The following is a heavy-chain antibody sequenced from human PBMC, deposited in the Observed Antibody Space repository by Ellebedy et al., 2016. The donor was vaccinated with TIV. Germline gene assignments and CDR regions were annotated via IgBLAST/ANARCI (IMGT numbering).Heavy chain of an antibody. CDR1: GYTFSEYW. Sequence: GESLKISCKGFGYTFSEYWIGWVRQKPGKGLEWMGMIYPGDSDIRYSSSFQGQVTISADKSISAAYLQWTSVEASDAAIYYCTRGWERFDFWGQGTLVAVTS. CDR3: TRGWERFDF. J-gene: IGHJ4*02. CDR2: IYPGDSDI. D-gene: IGHD1-26*01. V-gene: IGHV5-51*01.